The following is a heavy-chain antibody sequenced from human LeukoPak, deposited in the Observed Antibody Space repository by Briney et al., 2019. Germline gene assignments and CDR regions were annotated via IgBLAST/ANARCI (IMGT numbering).Heavy chain of an antibody. J-gene: IGHJ4*02. CDR3: AKDKGQLSLTGFDS. CDR1: GCTFTSYG. D-gene: IGHD3-16*02. V-gene: IGHV1-2*02. CDR2: INFYSGGT. Sequence: GASVKVSCKASGCTFTSYGISWVRQAPGQGLEWMGWINFYSGGTKYGQNFEGRVTMTGDTSINIAYLELSRVRSDDTAVYYCAKDKGQLSLTGFDSWGQGTLVTVSS.